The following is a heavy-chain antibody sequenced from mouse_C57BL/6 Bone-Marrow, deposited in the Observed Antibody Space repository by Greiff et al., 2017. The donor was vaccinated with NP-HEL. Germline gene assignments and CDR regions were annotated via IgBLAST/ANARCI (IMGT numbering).Heavy chain of an antibody. CDR2: ISYDGSN. CDR1: GYSITSGYY. Sequence: EVKLMESGPGLVKPSQSLSLTCSVTGYSITSGYYWNWIRQFPGNKLEWMGYISYDGSNNYNPSLKNRISITRDTSKNQFFLKLNSVTTEDTATYYCARGGGVTTWDHWGQGTTLTVSS. CDR3: ARGGGVTTWDH. J-gene: IGHJ2*01. V-gene: IGHV3-6*01. D-gene: IGHD2-2*01.